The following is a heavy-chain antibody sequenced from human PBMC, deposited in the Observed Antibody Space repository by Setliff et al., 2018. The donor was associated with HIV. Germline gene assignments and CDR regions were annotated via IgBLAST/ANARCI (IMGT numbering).Heavy chain of an antibody. Sequence: SETLSLTCAVYGRSFSGYYWNWIRQSPGKGLEWIGEINHSGGTSYNPSLKSRVTMSIDTSKNQFSLNVSSVTAADTAVYYCARGWGHDGFDFWGQGTMVTVPS. CDR3: ARGWGHDGFDF. J-gene: IGHJ3*01. CDR2: INHSGGT. D-gene: IGHD7-27*01. CDR1: GRSFSGYY. V-gene: IGHV4-34*01.